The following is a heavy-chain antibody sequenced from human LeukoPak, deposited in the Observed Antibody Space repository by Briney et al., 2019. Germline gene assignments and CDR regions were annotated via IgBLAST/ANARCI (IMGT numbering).Heavy chain of an antibody. D-gene: IGHD1-26*01. CDR3: ARAGNREGSYGAFDI. Sequence: GGSLRLSCAASGFTFSSYSMNWVRQAPGKGLEWVSSISSSSSYICYADSVKGRFTISRDNAKNSLYLQMNSLRAEDTAVYYCARAGNREGSYGAFDIWGQGTMVTVSS. V-gene: IGHV3-21*01. CDR1: GFTFSSYS. J-gene: IGHJ3*02. CDR2: ISSSSSYI.